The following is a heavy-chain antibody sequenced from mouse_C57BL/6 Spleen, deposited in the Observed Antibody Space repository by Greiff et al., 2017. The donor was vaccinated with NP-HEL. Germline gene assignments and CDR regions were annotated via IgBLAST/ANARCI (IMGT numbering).Heavy chain of an antibody. CDR1: GYSITSGYY. V-gene: IGHV3-6*01. CDR3: AREGYGNPFAY. CDR2: ISYDGSN. D-gene: IGHD2-10*02. Sequence: VQLQQSGPGLVKPSQSLSLTCSVTGYSITSGYYWNWIRQFPGNKLEWMGYISYDGSNNYNPSLKNRISITRDTSKNQFFLKLNSVTTEDTATYYCAREGYGNPFAYWGQGTLVTVSA. J-gene: IGHJ3*01.